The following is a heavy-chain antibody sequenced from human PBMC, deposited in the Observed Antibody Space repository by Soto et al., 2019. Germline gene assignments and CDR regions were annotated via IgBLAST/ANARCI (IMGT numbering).Heavy chain of an antibody. D-gene: IGHD1-26*01. Sequence: QVQLVKSGAEVKKPGASVKVSCKASGYTFTSYGISWVRQAPGPGLEWMGWISAYNGKTTYAQKLRGRVTMTTDTSTRTSYMELTILISDDTAVYYFATDRGSYALDCRGQGTLVTVSS. CDR3: ATDRGSYALDC. V-gene: IGHV1-18*01. J-gene: IGHJ4*02. CDR2: ISAYNGKT. CDR1: GYTFTSYG.